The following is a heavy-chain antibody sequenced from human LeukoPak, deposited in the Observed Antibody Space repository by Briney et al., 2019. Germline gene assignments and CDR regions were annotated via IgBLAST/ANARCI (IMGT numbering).Heavy chain of an antibody. J-gene: IGHJ6*02. CDR1: GYTFTGYY. Sequence: GASVKVSCQASGYTFTGYYMHWVRQAPGQGLEWMGWINPNSGGTNYAQKFQGRVTKTRETAIRTAYMELSRLRSDDTAVYYCAAPDGYYYYGMDVRGQGTTVTVSS. CDR3: AAPDGYYYYGMDV. CDR2: INPNSGGT. V-gene: IGHV1-2*02.